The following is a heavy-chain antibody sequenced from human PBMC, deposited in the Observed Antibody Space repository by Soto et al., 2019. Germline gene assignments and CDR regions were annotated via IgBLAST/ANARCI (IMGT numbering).Heavy chain of an antibody. V-gene: IGHV3-53*01. CDR3: ARVPLFGYGMDV. J-gene: IGHJ6*02. CDR1: GFSVSSNY. D-gene: IGHD3-16*01. CDR2: IYSDGNT. Sequence: GGSLRLSCAASGFSVSSNYMTWVRQAPGKGLEWVSVIYSDGNTDYADFVKGRFIISSDSSKNTLHLQMNSLRAEDTAVYYCARVPLFGYGMDVWGQGTTVTVSS.